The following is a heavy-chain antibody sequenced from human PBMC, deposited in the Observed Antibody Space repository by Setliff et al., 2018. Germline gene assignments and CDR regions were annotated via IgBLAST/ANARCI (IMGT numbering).Heavy chain of an antibody. CDR3: ARSPPNRGVGQGHYMDV. V-gene: IGHV1-18*01. CDR1: GYTFNTFG. CDR2: ISPYNGDT. Sequence: ASVKVSCKTSGYTFNTFGISWVRRAPGQGLDWMGWISPYNGDTKSAQKFQGRVTMTIDTSTSTAYVEVRSLTSDDTAVYYCARSPPNRGVGQGHYMDVWGIGTTVTVS. J-gene: IGHJ6*03. D-gene: IGHD1-26*01.